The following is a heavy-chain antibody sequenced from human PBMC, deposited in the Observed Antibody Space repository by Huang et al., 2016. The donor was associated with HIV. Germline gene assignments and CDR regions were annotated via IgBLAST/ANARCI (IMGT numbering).Heavy chain of an antibody. CDR2: VRSKAFGGAS. D-gene: IGHD4-17*01. CDR3: SPSGDDYFYFYMDV. V-gene: IGHV3-49*03. Sequence: QLVESGGDSVQSGRSLRLSCRGSGFIFNDFAINWFRRSAGRGMEWIGFVRSKAFGGASKSAPSVKDRFTVSRDEAKNVAFLQMDNLQVDDTAIYYCSPSGDDYFYFYMDVWGNGTTVIVS. J-gene: IGHJ6*03. CDR1: GFIFNDFA.